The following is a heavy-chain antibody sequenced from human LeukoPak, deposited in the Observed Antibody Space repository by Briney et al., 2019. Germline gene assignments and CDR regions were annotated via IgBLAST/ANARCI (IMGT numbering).Heavy chain of an antibody. Sequence: GGSLRLSCAGSGFTFSNYWMHWVRQAPGKGLVWVSRINSDGMSTNYADSVKGRFTISRDNAKNTLYLQLNSLGAEDTAMYYCAGGRSTSGDYWGQGTLVTVSS. CDR1: GFTFSNYW. V-gene: IGHV3-74*01. D-gene: IGHD2-2*01. CDR3: AGGRSTSGDY. CDR2: INSDGMST. J-gene: IGHJ4*02.